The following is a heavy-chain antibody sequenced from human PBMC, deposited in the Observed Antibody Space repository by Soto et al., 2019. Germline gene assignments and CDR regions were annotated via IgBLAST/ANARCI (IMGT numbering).Heavy chain of an antibody. D-gene: IGHD3-10*01. CDR3: ARGRASGSYYPLDY. CDR2: INPNSGNI. J-gene: IGHJ4*02. CDR1: GNTFTSYD. V-gene: IGHV1-8*01. Sequence: ASVKVSCKASGNTFTSYDINWVRQATGHGLEWMGWINPNSGNIGYAQKFQGRVTMTRDTAIRTAYMEVSRLRSDDTAVYYCARGRASGSYYPLDYWGQGPLVTVYS.